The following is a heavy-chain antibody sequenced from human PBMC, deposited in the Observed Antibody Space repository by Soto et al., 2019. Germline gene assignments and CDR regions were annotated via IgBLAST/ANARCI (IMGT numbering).Heavy chain of an antibody. J-gene: IGHJ4*02. CDR2: LNPNSGNT. Sequence: QVQLVQSGAEVKKPGASVKVSCKASGYTFTSYDINWVRQATGQGLEWMGWLNPNSGNTGYEQKFQGRVTMTRNTSVGNAYMDLRGLRSEDTAVYYCARPLYGDNVDYWGQGTLVTVSS. V-gene: IGHV1-8*01. CDR3: ARPLYGDNVDY. CDR1: GYTFTSYD. D-gene: IGHD4-17*01.